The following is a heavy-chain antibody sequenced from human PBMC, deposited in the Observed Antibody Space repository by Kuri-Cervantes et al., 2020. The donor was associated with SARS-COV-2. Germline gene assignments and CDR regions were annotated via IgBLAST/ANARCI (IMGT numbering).Heavy chain of an antibody. D-gene: IGHD5-18*01. J-gene: IGHJ5*02. CDR1: GYIFTDYY. Sequence: ASVKVSCKASGYIFTDYYMHWVRQAPGQELGWMGRINPSSGGTNYAQKFQGRVTMTRDTSISTAYTELSSLRSEDTAVYYCARDRRGYSYGFALNWFDPWGQGTLVTVSS. CDR2: INPSSGGT. V-gene: IGHV1/OR15-1*02. CDR3: ARDRRGYSYGFALNWFDP.